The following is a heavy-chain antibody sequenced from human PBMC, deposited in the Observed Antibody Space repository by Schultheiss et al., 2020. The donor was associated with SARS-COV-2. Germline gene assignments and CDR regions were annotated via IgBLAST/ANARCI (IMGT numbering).Heavy chain of an antibody. Sequence: GALRLSCGASGFSFSSYGMHWVRQAPGKGLEWVAVISYDGSKKYYVDSVKGRFTISRDNSKNTLFLEIDSLRPEDTAVYYCTKDRGDYLAAPGTWGDYWGQGTLVTVSS. CDR1: GFSFSSYG. D-gene: IGHD3-16*01. V-gene: IGHV3-30*18. CDR3: TKDRGDYLAAPGTWGDY. CDR2: ISYDGSKK. J-gene: IGHJ4*02.